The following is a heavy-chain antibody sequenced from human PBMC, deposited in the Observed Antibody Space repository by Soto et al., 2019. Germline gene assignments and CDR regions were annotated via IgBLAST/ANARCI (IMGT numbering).Heavy chain of an antibody. D-gene: IGHD6-13*01. V-gene: IGHV1-18*01. CDR3: ARVGFYSSPANDDFDI. CDR1: GYTFSNYG. CDR2: ISLYSDGT. J-gene: IGHJ3*02. Sequence: ASVKVSCKTSGYTFSNYGITWVRQAPGQPLEWLGWISLYSDGTNYAQKFQGRVSMTTDTSTTTAYMELRSLRSEDTAVYYCARVGFYSSPANDDFDIWGQGTMVIVSS.